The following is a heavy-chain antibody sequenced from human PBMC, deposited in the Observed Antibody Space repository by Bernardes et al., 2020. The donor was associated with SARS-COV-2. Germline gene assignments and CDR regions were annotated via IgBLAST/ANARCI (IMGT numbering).Heavy chain of an antibody. J-gene: IGHJ6*02. CDR1: GGSFSGYY. D-gene: IGHD2-15*01. Sequence: SETLSLTCAVYGGSFSGYYWSWIRQPPGKGLEWIGEINHSGSTNYNPSLKSRVTISVDTSKNQFSLKLSSVTAADTAVYYCARLRAGYCSGGSCYSGGPSYYYYYGMDVWGQGTTVTVSS. CDR3: ARLRAGYCSGGSCYSGGPSYYYYYGMDV. CDR2: INHSGST. V-gene: IGHV4-34*01.